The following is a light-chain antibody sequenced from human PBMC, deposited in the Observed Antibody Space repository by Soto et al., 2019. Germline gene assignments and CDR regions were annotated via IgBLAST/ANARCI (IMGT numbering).Light chain of an antibody. J-gene: IGKJ2*01. CDR3: QQSYNTPPS. CDR1: QSISSY. V-gene: IGKV1-39*01. CDR2: AAS. Sequence: DIQMTQSPSSLSASVGDRVTITCRASQSISSYLNWYQQKPGKAPKLLTYAASSLQSGVPSRFSGRGYGTDFTLTISSLQPEDFPTYYCQQSYNTPPSFGQGTKLETK.